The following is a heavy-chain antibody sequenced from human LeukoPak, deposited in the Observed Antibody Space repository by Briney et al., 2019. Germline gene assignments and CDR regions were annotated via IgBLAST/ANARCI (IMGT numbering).Heavy chain of an antibody. D-gene: IGHD5-18*01. CDR1: GSSIRTYTH. V-gene: IGHV4-38-2*02. J-gene: IGHJ5*02. CDR2: IHHTGNT. CDR3: VNSGSNYEAVS. Sequence: SETLSLTCTVSGSSIRTYTHWGWIRQPPGKGLEWTASIHHTGNTYYNPSLESRVTISIDTSKNQFSLKMSSVTAADTAFYFCVNSGSNYEAVSWGQGALVTVSS.